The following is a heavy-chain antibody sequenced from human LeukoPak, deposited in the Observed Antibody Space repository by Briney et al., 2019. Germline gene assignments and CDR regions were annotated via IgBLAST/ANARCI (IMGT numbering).Heavy chain of an antibody. Sequence: GASVKVSCKASGGTFSSYAISWVRQAPGQGLEWMGGIIPIFGTANYAQKFQGRVTITADESTSTAYMELSSLRSEDTAVYYCARALGMATIDAFDIWGQGTMVTVSS. CDR3: ARALGMATIDAFDI. CDR2: IIPIFGTA. CDR1: GGTFSSYA. D-gene: IGHD5-24*01. V-gene: IGHV1-69*13. J-gene: IGHJ3*02.